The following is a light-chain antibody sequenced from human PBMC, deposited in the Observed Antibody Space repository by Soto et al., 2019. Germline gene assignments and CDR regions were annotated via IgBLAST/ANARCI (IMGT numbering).Light chain of an antibody. CDR3: QQLNTSPLT. CDR1: QGISNY. Sequence: DIQLTQSPSFLSASVGDRVTITCRASQGISNYLVWYQQKPGKAPKLLIYAASTLQSGVPSRFRGSASGTEFTLTISSLQPEDVATYYCQQLNTSPLTFGGGSKVEIK. CDR2: AAS. J-gene: IGKJ4*01. V-gene: IGKV1-9*01.